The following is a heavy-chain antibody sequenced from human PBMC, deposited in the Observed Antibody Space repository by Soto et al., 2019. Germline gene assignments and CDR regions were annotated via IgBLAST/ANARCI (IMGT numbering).Heavy chain of an antibody. V-gene: IGHV3-30-3*01. CDR2: ISVDGSNK. CDR3: ARGATAIPTPLGY. D-gene: IGHD2-21*02. J-gene: IGHJ4*02. CDR1: GFSFNNYA. Sequence: QVQMVESGGGVVQPGKSRILSCAASGFSFNNYAIHWVRQGPGKGLEWVAVISVDGSNKFYADSVKGRFTIARDNPKNIVFLQMDSLRTEDTALYYCARGATAIPTPLGYWGQGALVTVSS.